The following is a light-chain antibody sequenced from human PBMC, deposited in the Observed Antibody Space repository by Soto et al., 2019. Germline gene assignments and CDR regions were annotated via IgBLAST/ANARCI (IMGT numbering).Light chain of an antibody. Sequence: NFMLTQPHSVSESPGKTVSISCTRSSGSIVNNYVQWFQQRPGSAPTTVIYEDNQRPSGVPDRFSGSIDSSSNSASLTLSGLKTEDEADYYCQSYDATNLVFGGGTKLTVL. J-gene: IGLJ2*01. V-gene: IGLV6-57*04. CDR1: SGSIVNNY. CDR3: QSYDATNLV. CDR2: EDN.